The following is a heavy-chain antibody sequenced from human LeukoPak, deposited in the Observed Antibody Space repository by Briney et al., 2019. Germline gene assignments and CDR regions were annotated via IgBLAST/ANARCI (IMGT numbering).Heavy chain of an antibody. CDR3: ARDRYSSSWYSAMAFAI. CDR1: GFTFSSYS. Sequence: GGSLRLSCAASGFTFSSYSMNWVRQAPGKGLEWVSSISSSSSYIYYADSVKGRFTISRDNAKNSLYLQMNSLRAEDTAVYYCARDRYSSSWYSAMAFAIWGQGTMVTVSS. D-gene: IGHD6-13*01. V-gene: IGHV3-21*01. CDR2: ISSSSSYI. J-gene: IGHJ3*02.